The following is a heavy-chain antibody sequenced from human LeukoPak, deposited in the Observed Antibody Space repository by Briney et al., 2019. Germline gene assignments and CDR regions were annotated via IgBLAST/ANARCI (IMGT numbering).Heavy chain of an antibody. CDR1: EYTFTSYD. V-gene: IGHV1-8*03. Sequence: ASVKVSCEASEYTFTSYDINWVRQATGQGLEWLGWMNPNSGNTGYAQKFQGRVTITRNTSISTAYMELRSLTSEDTAVYYCARGREWLRWFDAWSQATMVTVSS. D-gene: IGHD6-19*01. J-gene: IGHJ5*02. CDR2: MNPNSGNT. CDR3: ARGREWLRWFDA.